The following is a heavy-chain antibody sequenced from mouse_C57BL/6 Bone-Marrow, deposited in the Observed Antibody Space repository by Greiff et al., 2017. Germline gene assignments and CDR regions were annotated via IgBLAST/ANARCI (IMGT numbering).Heavy chain of an antibody. CDR3: ARKPYSNYLDYFDY. J-gene: IGHJ2*01. CDR2: IDPEDGET. V-gene: IGHV14-2*01. D-gene: IGHD2-5*01. CDR1: GFNIKDYY. Sequence: VQLQQSGAELVKPGASVKLSCTASGFNIKDYYMHWVKQRTEQGLEWIGRIDPEDGETKYAPNFQGKATITADTSSNTAYLQLSSLTSEDTAVYYCARKPYSNYLDYFDYWGQGTTLTVSS.